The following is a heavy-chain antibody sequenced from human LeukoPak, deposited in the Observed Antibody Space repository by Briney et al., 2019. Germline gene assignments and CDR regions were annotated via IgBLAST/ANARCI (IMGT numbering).Heavy chain of an antibody. CDR1: GFTFSSYA. J-gene: IGHJ4*02. D-gene: IGHD1-26*01. V-gene: IGHV3-30-3*01. Sequence: PGGSLRLSCAASGFTFSSYAMHWVRQAPGKGLEWVAVISYDGSNKYYADSVKGRFTISRDNSKNTLYLQMNSLRAEDTAVYYCARDKTGWELASKYYFDYWGQGTLVTVSS. CDR2: ISYDGSNK. CDR3: ARDKTGWELASKYYFDY.